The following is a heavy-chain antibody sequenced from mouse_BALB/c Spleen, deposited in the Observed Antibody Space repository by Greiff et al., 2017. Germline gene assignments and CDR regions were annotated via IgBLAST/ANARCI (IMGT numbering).Heavy chain of an antibody. D-gene: IGHD1-2*01. J-gene: IGHJ4*01. V-gene: IGHV14-3*02. CDR3: ATNFPITTAYYYAMDY. CDR1: GFNIKDTY. CDR2: IDPANGNT. Sequence: EVQLQQSGAELVKPGASVKLSCTASGFNIKDTYMHWVKQRPEQGLEWIGRIDPANGNTKYDPKFQGKATITADTSSNTAYLQLSSLTSEDTAVYYCATNFPITTAYYYAMDYWGQGTSVTVSS.